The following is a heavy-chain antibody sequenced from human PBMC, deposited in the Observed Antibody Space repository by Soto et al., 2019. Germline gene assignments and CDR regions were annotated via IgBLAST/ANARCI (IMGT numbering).Heavy chain of an antibody. CDR3: ARYGIGRGWLGP. D-gene: IGHD2-21*01. V-gene: IGHV4-59*01. CDR2: IYYSGST. Sequence: SETLSLTCTVSGGSISSYYWSWIRQPPGKGLEWIGYIYYSGSTNYNPSLKSRVTISVDTSKNQFSLKLSSVTAADTAVYYCARYGIGRGWLGPCGKGNLVTVSS. CDR1: GGSISSYY. J-gene: IGHJ5*02.